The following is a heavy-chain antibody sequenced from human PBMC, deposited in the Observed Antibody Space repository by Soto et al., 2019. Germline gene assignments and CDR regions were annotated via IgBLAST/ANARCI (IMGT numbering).Heavy chain of an antibody. CDR2: INRDGSTT. CDR1: GFTFSREW. J-gene: IGHJ4*02. V-gene: IGHV3-74*01. Sequence: EVQLVESGGDLVQPGGSLRLSCAASGFTFSREWMHWVRQAPGKGLVWVSRINRDGSTTNYADSVKGRFTISRDNAKNTVYLQMNSLTAEDTAVYYCARGDLYFDYWGQGTLVTVSS. D-gene: IGHD2-21*02. CDR3: ARGDLYFDY.